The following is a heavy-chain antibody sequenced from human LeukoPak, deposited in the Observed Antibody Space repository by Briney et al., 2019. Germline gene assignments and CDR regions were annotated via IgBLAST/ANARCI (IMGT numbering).Heavy chain of an antibody. CDR2: ISAYNGNT. CDR1: GYTFTSYG. CDR3: ARDPHDSRNYADAFDI. D-gene: IGHD4-11*01. J-gene: IGHJ3*02. Sequence: ASVKVSCKASGYTFTSYGISWVRQAPGQGLAWMGWISAYNGNTNYAQNLQGRVTMTTDTSTSTAYMELRSLRSDDTAVYYCARDPHDSRNYADAFDIWGQGTMVTVSS. V-gene: IGHV1-18*01.